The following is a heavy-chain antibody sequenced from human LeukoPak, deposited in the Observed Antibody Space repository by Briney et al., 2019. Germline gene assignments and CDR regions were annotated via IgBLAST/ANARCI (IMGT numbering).Heavy chain of an antibody. CDR1: GYTFTNYA. J-gene: IGHJ4*02. CDR3: ARDRYGEGFAHFDY. CDR2: ITPGGGT. D-gene: IGHD3-9*01. Sequence: ASVKVSCKASGYTFTNYAMHWVRQAPGQGLEWMGWITPGGGTNYPQKFQGRVAITWDTSITTAYMDLSRLTSDDTAVYYCARDRYGEGFAHFDYWGQGALVTVSS. V-gene: IGHV1-2*02.